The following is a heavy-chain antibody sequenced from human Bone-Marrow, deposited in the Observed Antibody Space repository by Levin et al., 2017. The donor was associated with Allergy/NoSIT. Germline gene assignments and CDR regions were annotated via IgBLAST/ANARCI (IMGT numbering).Heavy chain of an antibody. Sequence: WVRQMPGKGLEWIGEINHSGSTNYNPSLKSRVTLSLDTPKNQFSLNLSSVTAADTAVYYCARVSKHYYSYYMDVWGKGTTVTVSS. V-gene: IGHV4-34*01. J-gene: IGHJ6*03. CDR3: ARVSKHYYSYYMDV. CDR2: INHSGST.